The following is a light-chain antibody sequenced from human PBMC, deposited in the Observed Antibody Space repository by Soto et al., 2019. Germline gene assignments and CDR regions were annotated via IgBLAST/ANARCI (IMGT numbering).Light chain of an antibody. CDR2: DVS. V-gene: IGLV2-11*01. CDR1: SSDIGGYDY. CDR3: CSYAGSYTYI. Sequence: QSVLTQPRSVSGSPGQSGTISCTGTSSDIGGYDYVSWYQQHPGKAPKLMIYDVSKRPSGVPDRFSGSKSGNTASLTISGLQSEDEADYYCCSYAGSYTYIFETGTKVTVL. J-gene: IGLJ1*01.